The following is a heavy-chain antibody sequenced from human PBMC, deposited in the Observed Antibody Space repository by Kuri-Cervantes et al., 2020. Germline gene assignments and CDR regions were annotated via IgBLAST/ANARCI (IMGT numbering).Heavy chain of an antibody. D-gene: IGHD3-10*01. CDR2: IYYSGST. J-gene: IGHJ5*02. CDR1: GSSISSSSYY. CDR3: ARGLRNTRYGSGSYYSPGWFDP. Sequence: GSLRLSCTVSGSSISSSSYYWGWTRQPPGKGLEWIGSIYYSGSTYYNPSLKSRVTISVDTSKNQFSLKLSSVTAADTAVYYCARGLRNTRYGSGSYYSPGWFDPWGQGTLVTVSS. V-gene: IGHV4-39*07.